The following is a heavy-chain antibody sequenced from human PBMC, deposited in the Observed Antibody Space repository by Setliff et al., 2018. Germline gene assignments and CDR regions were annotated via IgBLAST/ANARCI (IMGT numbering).Heavy chain of an antibody. Sequence: GGSLRLSCTTSNFPFSAAWMSWVRRGPGKGLEWVGRIKNKNEGNTIYYADSVKGRFTISRDNARDSLFLQMNTLRAEDTAVYYCAREVVGAPSAFDIWGQGTMVTVSS. V-gene: IGHV3-11*04. CDR3: AREVVGAPSAFDI. J-gene: IGHJ3*02. D-gene: IGHD1-26*01. CDR2: IKNKNEGNTI. CDR1: NFPFSAAW.